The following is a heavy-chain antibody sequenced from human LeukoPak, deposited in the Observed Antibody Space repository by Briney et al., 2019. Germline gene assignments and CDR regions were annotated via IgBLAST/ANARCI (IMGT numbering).Heavy chain of an antibody. V-gene: IGHV6-1*01. CDR2: TYYRSKWYY. D-gene: IGHD1-26*01. CDR1: GDSVSNNLVT. J-gene: IGHJ4*02. Sequence: SQTLSLTCVISGDSVSNNLVTWNWIRQSPWRGLEWLGRTYYRSKWYYDYAVSVKSRIIINPDTPRNQISLNLSSVTPEDTAVYYCVRDGTWEYWGQGTLVTVSS. CDR3: VRDGTWEY.